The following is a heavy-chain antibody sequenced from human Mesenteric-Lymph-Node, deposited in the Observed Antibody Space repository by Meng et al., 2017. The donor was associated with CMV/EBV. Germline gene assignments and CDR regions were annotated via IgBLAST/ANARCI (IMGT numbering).Heavy chain of an antibody. Sequence: GGSLKISCAASGFTFSSYEMNWVRQAPGKGLEWVSFISTSGNSIYYADSVKGRFTISRDNAKNSLFLQMSSLRVEDTAVYYCTRVGGPFVGPTGSNDCWGQGTLVTVSS. CDR1: GFTFSSYE. J-gene: IGHJ4*02. D-gene: IGHD1-1*01. CDR3: TRVGGPFVGPTGSNDC. V-gene: IGHV3-48*03. CDR2: ISTSGNSI.